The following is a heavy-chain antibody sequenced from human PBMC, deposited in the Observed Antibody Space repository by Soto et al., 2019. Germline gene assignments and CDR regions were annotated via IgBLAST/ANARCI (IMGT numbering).Heavy chain of an antibody. V-gene: IGHV1-18*01. D-gene: IGHD2-15*01. J-gene: IGHJ3*02. CDR3: ARDHDSIVVVVAATGAFDI. CDR2: ISAYNGNT. CDR1: GYTFTSYG. Sequence: ASVKVSCKASGYTFTSYGISWVRQAPGQRLEWMGWISAYNGNTNYAQKLQGRVTMTTDTSTSTAYMELRSLRSDDTAVYYCARDHDSIVVVVAATGAFDIWGQGTMVTVSS.